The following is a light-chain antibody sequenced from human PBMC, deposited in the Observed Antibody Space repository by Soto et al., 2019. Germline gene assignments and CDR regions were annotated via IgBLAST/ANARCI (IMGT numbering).Light chain of an antibody. J-gene: IGKJ1*01. Sequence: EILMTQSPATLSVSPGARATLSCRASQSVSSNLAWYQQKPGQAPRLLIYGASTRATGIPARFSGSGSGTEFTLTISSLQSEDFAVYYCQQYNNWLWTFGQGTKVEIK. CDR1: QSVSSN. CDR3: QQYNNWLWT. V-gene: IGKV3-15*01. CDR2: GAS.